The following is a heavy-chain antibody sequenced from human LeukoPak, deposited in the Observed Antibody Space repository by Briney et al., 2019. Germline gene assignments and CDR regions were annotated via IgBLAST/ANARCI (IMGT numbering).Heavy chain of an antibody. D-gene: IGHD5-12*01. V-gene: IGHV1-2*02. CDR2: INPNSGGT. CDR1: GYTFTVYY. CDR3: ARDKRWVVATIKGYYFDY. J-gene: IGHJ4*02. Sequence: ASVKVSCKASGYTFTVYYMHWVRQAPGQPLEWRVWINPNSGGTNYAQKFQGRVTMTRDTSISTAYMELMRLRSDDTAVYYCARDKRWVVATIKGYYFDYWGQGTLVTVSS.